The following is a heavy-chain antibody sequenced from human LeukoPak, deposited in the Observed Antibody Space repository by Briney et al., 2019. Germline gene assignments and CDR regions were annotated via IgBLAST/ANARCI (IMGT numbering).Heavy chain of an antibody. J-gene: IGHJ4*02. D-gene: IGHD4-17*01. CDR2: IGGSGVST. V-gene: IGHV3-23*01. Sequence: PGGSLRLSCASSGLSFSSYAMIWVRQAPGKGLEWVSGIGGSGVSTYYADSVKGRFTISRDNSKNTLYLQMNSLRAEDTAIYYCAKDFNQYGDDWGQGTLVTVSS. CDR1: GLSFSSYA. CDR3: AKDFNQYGDD.